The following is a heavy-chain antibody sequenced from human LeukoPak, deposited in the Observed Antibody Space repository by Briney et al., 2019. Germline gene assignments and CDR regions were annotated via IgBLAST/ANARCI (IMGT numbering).Heavy chain of an antibody. D-gene: IGHD1-26*01. J-gene: IGHJ3*01. Sequence: GGSLRLSRAASGFTFRTYWMSWIRQAPGKGPEWVADINQDGSEEYYVQSVKGRFTVSRDNAQNAVFLQMTNLRADDTAVYYCARWKMELQRNAFDLWGQGTVVTVSS. V-gene: IGHV3-7*01. CDR2: INQDGSEE. CDR1: GFTFRTYW. CDR3: ARWKMELQRNAFDL.